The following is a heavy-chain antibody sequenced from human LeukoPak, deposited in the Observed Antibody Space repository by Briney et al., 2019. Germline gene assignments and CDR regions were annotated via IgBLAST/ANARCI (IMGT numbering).Heavy chain of an antibody. CDR3: ARGITMVRGVTRGNWFDP. CDR2: INHGGST. Sequence: PSETLSLTCTVYGGSFSGYYWSWIRQPPGKGLEWIGEINHGGSTNYNPSLKSRVTISLDTSKNQFSLKLSSVTAADTAVYYCARGITMVRGVTRGNWFDPWGQGNLVNVSS. V-gene: IGHV4-34*01. CDR1: GGSFSGYY. D-gene: IGHD3-10*01. J-gene: IGHJ5*02.